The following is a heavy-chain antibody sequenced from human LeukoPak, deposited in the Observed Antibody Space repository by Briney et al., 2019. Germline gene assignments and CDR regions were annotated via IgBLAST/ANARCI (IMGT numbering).Heavy chain of an antibody. D-gene: IGHD4-17*01. CDR2: ISTSTTTI. CDR1: GFTFSSYS. CDR3: ARDLRAGGTWSYGVYFDL. J-gene: IGHJ2*01. Sequence: GGSLRLSCEASGFTFSSYSMNWVRQAPGKGLEWISYISTSTTTIYYANSVEGRFTISRDNAKNSVYLLLNSLTPEDTAVYYCARDLRAGGTWSYGVYFDLWGRGTLVTVSS. V-gene: IGHV3-48*01.